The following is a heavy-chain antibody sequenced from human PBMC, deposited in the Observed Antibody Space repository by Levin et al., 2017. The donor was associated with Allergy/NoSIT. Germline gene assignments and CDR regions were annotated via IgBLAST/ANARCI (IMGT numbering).Heavy chain of an antibody. CDR1: GFTFSSYS. V-gene: IGHV3-48*02. D-gene: IGHD1-14*01. CDR3: ARGRRNGRDAFDI. CDR2: ITSSSGTI. J-gene: IGHJ3*02. Sequence: GESLKISCAASGFTFSSYSMNWVRQAPGKGLEWISYITSSSGTIYYADSVKGRFTISRDNAKDSVYLQMNSLRDEDTAVYYCARGRRNGRDAFDIWGQGTMVTVSS.